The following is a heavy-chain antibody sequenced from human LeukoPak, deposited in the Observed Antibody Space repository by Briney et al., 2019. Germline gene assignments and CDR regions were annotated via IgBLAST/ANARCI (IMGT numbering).Heavy chain of an antibody. J-gene: IGHJ4*02. CDR1: GGSFSNYY. CDR3: ASPHVLKVRGVTNVYFDY. V-gene: IGHV4-34*01. D-gene: IGHD3-10*01. Sequence: SETLSLTCAVYGGSFSNYYWGWIRQPPGKGLEWIGEINHGGRTNYNSSLESRVTISVDTSKNQFSLKLSSVTAADTAVYYCASPHVLKVRGVTNVYFDYWGEGTLVTVSS. CDR2: INHGGRT.